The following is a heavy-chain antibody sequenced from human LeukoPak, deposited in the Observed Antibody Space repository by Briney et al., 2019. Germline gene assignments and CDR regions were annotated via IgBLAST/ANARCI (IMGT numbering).Heavy chain of an antibody. V-gene: IGHV4-34*01. CDR3: ARDRGFYYGSHAFDI. J-gene: IGHJ3*02. Sequence: SETLSLTCAVYGGSFSGYYWSWIRQPPGKGLEWIGEINHSGSTNYNPSLKSRVTISVDTSKNQFSLKLSSVTAADTAVYYCARDRGFYYGSHAFDIWGQGTMVTVSS. CDR1: GGSFSGYY. CDR2: INHSGST. D-gene: IGHD3-10*01.